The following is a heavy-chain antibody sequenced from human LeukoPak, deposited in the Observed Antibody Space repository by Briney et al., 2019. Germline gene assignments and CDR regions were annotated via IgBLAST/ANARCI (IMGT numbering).Heavy chain of an antibody. CDR1: GGSISSYY. V-gene: IGHV4-59*12. CDR2: IYYSGST. J-gene: IGHJ4*02. CDR3: ARFTVTTSFDY. Sequence: SETLSLTCTVSGGSISSYYWSWIRQPPGKGLEWIGYIYYSGSTNYNPSLKSRVTISVDTSKNQFSLKLSSVTAADTAVYYCARFTVTTSFDYWGQGIMVTVSS. D-gene: IGHD4-17*01.